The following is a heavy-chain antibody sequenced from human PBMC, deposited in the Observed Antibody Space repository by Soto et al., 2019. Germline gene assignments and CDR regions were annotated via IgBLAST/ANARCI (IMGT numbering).Heavy chain of an antibody. CDR1: GFTFSRYS. D-gene: IGHD3-22*01. V-gene: IGHV3-21*01. Sequence: EVQLVESGGGLVKPGGSLRLSCAASGFTFSRYSMNWVRQAPGKGLEWVSSISSSSSYIYYADSVKGRFTISRDNAKNSLYLQMNSLRAEDTAVYYCAGNRDDYYDSSGYYGNDYWGQGTLVTVSS. J-gene: IGHJ4*02. CDR2: ISSSSSYI. CDR3: AGNRDDYYDSSGYYGNDY.